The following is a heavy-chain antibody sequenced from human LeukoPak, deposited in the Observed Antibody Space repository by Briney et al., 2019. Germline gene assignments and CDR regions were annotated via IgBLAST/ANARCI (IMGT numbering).Heavy chain of an antibody. D-gene: IGHD6-19*01. J-gene: IGHJ6*03. V-gene: IGHV4-61*01. CDR3: ARDPGIAVAGTPSYYYYYMDV. Sequence: SETLSLTCTVSGGSISSSSYYWGWIRQPPGKGLEWIGYIYYSGSTNYNPSLKSRVTISVDTSKNQFSLKLSSVTAADTAVYYCARDPGIAVAGTPSYYYYYMDVWGKGTTVTVSS. CDR2: IYYSGST. CDR1: GGSISSSSYY.